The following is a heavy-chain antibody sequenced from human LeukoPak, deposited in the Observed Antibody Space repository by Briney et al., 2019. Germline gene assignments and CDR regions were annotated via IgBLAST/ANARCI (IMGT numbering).Heavy chain of an antibody. CDR2: INHSGST. Sequence: PSETLSLTCAVYGGSFSGYYWSWIRQPPGKGLEWIGEINHSGSTNYNPSLKSRVTISVDTSKNQFSLKLSSVTAADTAVYYCARDSINDAFDIWGQGTMVTVSS. D-gene: IGHD3-3*02. J-gene: IGHJ3*02. CDR3: ARDSINDAFDI. V-gene: IGHV4-34*01. CDR1: GGSFSGYY.